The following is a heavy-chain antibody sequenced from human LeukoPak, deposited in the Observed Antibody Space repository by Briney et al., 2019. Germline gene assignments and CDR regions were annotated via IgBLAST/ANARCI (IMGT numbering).Heavy chain of an antibody. CDR3: ARVGCSSTSCYDY. Sequence: ASVKVSCKASGYTFTSHGISWVRQAPGQGLEWMGWISTYNGNTNYAQKLQGRVSMTTDTSTSTAYMDLRSLRSEDTAVYYCARVGCSSTSCYDYWGQGTLVTVSS. J-gene: IGHJ4*02. V-gene: IGHV1-18*01. CDR1: GYTFTSHG. CDR2: ISTYNGNT. D-gene: IGHD2-2*01.